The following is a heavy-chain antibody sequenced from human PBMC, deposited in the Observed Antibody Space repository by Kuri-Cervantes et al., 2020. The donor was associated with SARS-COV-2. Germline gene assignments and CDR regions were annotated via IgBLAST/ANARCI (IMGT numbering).Heavy chain of an antibody. J-gene: IGHJ5*02. V-gene: IGHV4-38-2*01. CDR3: ASFGGSGYYWENWFDP. CDR1: GYSISSGYY. D-gene: IGHD3-22*01. CDR2: IYHTGST. Sequence: GSLRLSCAVSGYSISSGYYWGWIRQPPGKGLEWIGSIYHTGSTQYNPSLKSRVTISVDTSKNQSSLKLRSVTAADTAVYYCASFGGSGYYWENWFDPWGQGTLVTVSS.